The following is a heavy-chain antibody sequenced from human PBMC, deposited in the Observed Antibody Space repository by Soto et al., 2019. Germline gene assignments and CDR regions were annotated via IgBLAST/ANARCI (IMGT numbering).Heavy chain of an antibody. Sequence: GASVKVSCKASGYTFTGFSLHWVRQAPGHRLEWMGWINAGSGNTKYSQKFQGRVTITRDTSASTAYMELSSLTSEDTAVYYCARDLWFGESLRYYFDYWAQGTLVTVAS. CDR2: INAGSGNT. CDR1: GYTFTGFS. V-gene: IGHV1-3*01. J-gene: IGHJ4*02. D-gene: IGHD3-10*01. CDR3: ARDLWFGESLRYYFDY.